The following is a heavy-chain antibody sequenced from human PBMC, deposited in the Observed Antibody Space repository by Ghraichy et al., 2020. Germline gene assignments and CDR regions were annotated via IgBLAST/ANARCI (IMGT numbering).Heavy chain of an antibody. Sequence: GGSLRLSCAASGFIFSSFNMVWVRQGPGEGLEWVSSINMNGRNTHYAASVEGRFTISSDSAKNSLYLQMNSLRAEDTAVYYCARIVEPHFFDHWGQGTLVTVSS. CDR2: INMNGRNT. D-gene: IGHD1-1*01. V-gene: IGHV3-21*01. CDR3: ARIVEPHFFDH. J-gene: IGHJ4*02. CDR1: GFIFSSFN.